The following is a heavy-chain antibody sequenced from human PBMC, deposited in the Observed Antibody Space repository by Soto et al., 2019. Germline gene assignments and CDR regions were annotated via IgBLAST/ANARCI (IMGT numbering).Heavy chain of an antibody. V-gene: IGHV4-59*01. Sequence: QVQLQESGPGLVKPSETLSLTCTVSGGSISGYYWRWIRQPPGKGLEWIGYMYNTGSTVYNPSFKSRGTISVDTSKNQFSLKLNSVTAADTAVYYCARDLWGYCGTDCYPLDVWGQGTTVTVSS. D-gene: IGHD2-21*02. CDR3: ARDLWGYCGTDCYPLDV. J-gene: IGHJ6*02. CDR1: GGSISGYY. CDR2: MYNTGST.